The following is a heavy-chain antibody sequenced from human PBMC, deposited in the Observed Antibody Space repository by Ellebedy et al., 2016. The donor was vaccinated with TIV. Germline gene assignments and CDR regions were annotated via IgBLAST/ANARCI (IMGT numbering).Heavy chain of an antibody. CDR1: GYTFTSYY. D-gene: IGHD6-6*01. V-gene: IGHV1-46*01. CDR2: INPSGCST. Sequence: AASVKVSCKASGYTFTSYYMHWVRQAPGQGLEWMGIINPSGCSTSYAQKFQGRVTMTRDTSTSTVYMELSSLRSEDTAVYYCARLSIAARSHDYWGQGTLVTVSS. CDR3: ARLSIAARSHDY. J-gene: IGHJ4*02.